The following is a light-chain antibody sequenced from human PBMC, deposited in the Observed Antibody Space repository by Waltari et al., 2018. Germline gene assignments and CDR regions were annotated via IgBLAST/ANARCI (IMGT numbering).Light chain of an antibody. CDR1: SSDVGSYNL. CDR2: EDT. J-gene: IGLJ3*02. V-gene: IGLV2-23*01. CDR3: CSYAGSSIWV. Sequence: QSALTQPASVSGSPGQSITISCTGTSSDVGSYNLVSWYQQHPGKAPTLMIYEDTKRPSGVSNRFSGSKSGNTASLTISGLQAEDEADYYCCSYAGSSIWVFGGGTELTVL.